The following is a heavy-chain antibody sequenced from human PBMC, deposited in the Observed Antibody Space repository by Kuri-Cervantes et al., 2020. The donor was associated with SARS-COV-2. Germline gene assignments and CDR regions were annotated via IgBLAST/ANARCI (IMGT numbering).Heavy chain of an antibody. Sequence: SETLSLTCSVSGDSVSHYCWGWIRQPAGKGLEWVGRVCSSGSTNYNPSLKSRVTISVDTSKNQFSLKLSSVTAADTAVYYCARVGEFFDYWGQGTLVTVSS. D-gene: IGHD4-17*01. CDR1: GDSVSHYC. CDR3: ARVGEFFDY. J-gene: IGHJ4*02. CDR2: VCSSGST. V-gene: IGHV4-4*07.